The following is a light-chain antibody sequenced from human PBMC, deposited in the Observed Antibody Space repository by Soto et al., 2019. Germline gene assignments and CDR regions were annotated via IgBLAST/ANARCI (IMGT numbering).Light chain of an antibody. J-gene: IGKJ5*01. CDR1: QGIRYS. CDR2: DAS. Sequence: ALQLTQSPSSLSASVGDRVTVTCRASQGIRYSLTWYQQKPGKPPRLVIYDASSLESGVPSRFSGSGSGTDFTLTINSLQPEDFATYYCQQYNSYPITFGQGTRLEIK. V-gene: IGKV1-13*02. CDR3: QQYNSYPIT.